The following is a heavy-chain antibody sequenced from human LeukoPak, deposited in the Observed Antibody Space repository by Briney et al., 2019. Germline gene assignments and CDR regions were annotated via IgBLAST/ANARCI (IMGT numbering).Heavy chain of an antibody. D-gene: IGHD3-16*02. Sequence: KTSETLSLTCTVSGGSISSYYWSWIRQPPGKGLEWIGYIYYSGSTNYNPSLKSRVTISVDTSKNQFSLKLSSVTAADTAVYYCARVLKLSVDYDYVWGSYRSYYFDYWGQGTQVTVSS. J-gene: IGHJ4*02. CDR1: GGSISSYY. CDR3: ARVLKLSVDYDYVWGSYRSYYFDY. V-gene: IGHV4-59*08. CDR2: IYYSGST.